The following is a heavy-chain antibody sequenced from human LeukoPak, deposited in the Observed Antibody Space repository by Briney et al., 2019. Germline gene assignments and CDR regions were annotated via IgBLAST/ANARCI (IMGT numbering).Heavy chain of an antibody. D-gene: IGHD3-10*01. CDR1: GGSISSYY. Sequence: PSETLSLTCTVSGGSISSYYWSWIRQPPGKGLEWIGYIYTSGSTNYNPSLKSRVTISVDTSKNQFSLKLSSVTAADTAVYYCARVRGFDAFDIWGQGTMVTVSS. CDR3: ARVRGFDAFDI. CDR2: IYTSGST. V-gene: IGHV4-4*09. J-gene: IGHJ3*02.